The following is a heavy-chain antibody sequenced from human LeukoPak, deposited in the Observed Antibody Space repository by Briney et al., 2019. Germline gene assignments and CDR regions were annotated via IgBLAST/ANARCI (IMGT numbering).Heavy chain of an antibody. CDR2: IYYSGST. V-gene: IGHV4-39*07. D-gene: IGHD3-3*01. CDR1: GGSISSSSYY. J-gene: IGHJ6*02. Sequence: SETLSLTCTVSGGSISSSSYYWGWIRQPPGKGLEWIGSIYYSGSTYYNPSLKSRVTISVDTSKNQFSLKLSSVTAADTAVYYCARGSYYDFWSGYRYYYYGMDVWGQGTTVTVSS. CDR3: ARGSYYDFWSGYRYYYYGMDV.